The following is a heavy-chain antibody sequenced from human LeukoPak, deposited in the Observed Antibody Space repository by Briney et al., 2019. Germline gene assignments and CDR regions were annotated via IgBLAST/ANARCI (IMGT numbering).Heavy chain of an antibody. CDR2: IYSGGST. J-gene: IGHJ4*02. D-gene: IGHD6-13*01. Sequence: GGSLRLSCAASGFTVSSNYMSWVRQAPGKGLEWVSVIYSGGSTYYADSVKGRFTISRDNSKNTLYLQMNSLRAEDTAVYYCAKEQDRQHDLDYWGQGTLVTVSS. V-gene: IGHV3-53*01. CDR1: GFTVSSNY. CDR3: AKEQDRQHDLDY.